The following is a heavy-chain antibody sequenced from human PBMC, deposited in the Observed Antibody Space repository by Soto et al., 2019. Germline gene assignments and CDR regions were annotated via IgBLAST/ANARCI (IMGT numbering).Heavy chain of an antibody. D-gene: IGHD3-10*01. Sequence: VQLVQSVTEGKKHESSVKLSCKASGGSFNFAMSWVRQAPGQGLEWMGGITPIFPTAVEAPKFQGRVTITADEPTATVSIELTSLRSEDTAVYFCVFRGGRGRHIEYWGPGSLVIVSS. CDR3: VFRGGRGRHIEY. CDR1: GGSFNFA. CDR2: ITPIFPTA. J-gene: IGHJ4*02. V-gene: IGHV1-69*01.